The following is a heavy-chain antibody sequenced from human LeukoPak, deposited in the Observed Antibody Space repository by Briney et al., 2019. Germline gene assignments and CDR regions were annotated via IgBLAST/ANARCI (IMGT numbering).Heavy chain of an antibody. CDR1: GFTFSSYW. CDR3: ATSSQYYYDSSGYYFLY. Sequence: QTGGSLRLSCAASGFTFSSYWMSWVRQAPGKGLEWVANIKQDGSEKYYVDSVKGRLTISRDNAKNSLYLQMNSLRAEDTAVYYCATSSQYYYDSSGYYFLYWGQGTLVTVSS. J-gene: IGHJ4*02. CDR2: IKQDGSEK. D-gene: IGHD3-22*01. V-gene: IGHV3-7*01.